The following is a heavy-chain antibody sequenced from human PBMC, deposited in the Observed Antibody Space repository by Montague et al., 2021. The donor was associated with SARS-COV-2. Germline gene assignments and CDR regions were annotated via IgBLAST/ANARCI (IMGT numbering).Heavy chain of an antibody. CDR1: GGSISNGGYY. CDR2: MYDSGST. CDR3: ARRPSSGWSFDS. D-gene: IGHD6-19*01. J-gene: IGHJ4*02. Sequence: TLSLTCTVSGGSISNGGYYCSWIRQHPGKGLEWIGYMYDSGSTYYNPSLTSRVTMSLDTSKNQFSLKLSSVTAADTAVYYCARRPSSGWSFDSWGQGTQVSVSS. V-gene: IGHV4-31*03.